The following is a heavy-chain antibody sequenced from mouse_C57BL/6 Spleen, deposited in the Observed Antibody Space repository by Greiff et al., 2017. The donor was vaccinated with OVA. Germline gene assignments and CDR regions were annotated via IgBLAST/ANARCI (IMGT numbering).Heavy chain of an antibody. V-gene: IGHV1-50*01. D-gene: IGHD1-1*01. CDR3: ARWNYGRGGVDY. CDR1: GYTFTSYW. CDR2: IDPSDSYT. J-gene: IGHJ2*01. Sequence: VQLQQPGAELVKPGASVKLSCKASGYTFTSYWMQWVKQRPGQGLEWIGEIDPSDSYTNYNQKFKGKATLTVDTSSSTAYMQLSSLTSEDSAVYYCARWNYGRGGVDYWGQGTTLTVSS.